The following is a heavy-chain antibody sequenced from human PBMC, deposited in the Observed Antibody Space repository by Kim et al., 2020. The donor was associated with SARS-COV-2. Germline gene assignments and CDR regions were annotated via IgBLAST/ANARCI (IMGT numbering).Heavy chain of an antibody. CDR1: GFTFSSYA. J-gene: IGHJ6*02. Sequence: GGSLRLSCAASGFTFSSYAMSWVRQAPGKGLEWVSAISGSGGSTYYADSVKGRFTISRDNSKNTLYLQMNSLRAEDTAVYYCAKFEGVVTPHLGYYYYGMDVWGQGTTVTVSS. D-gene: IGHD2-21*02. CDR3: AKFEGVVTPHLGYYYYGMDV. V-gene: IGHV3-23*01. CDR2: ISGSGGST.